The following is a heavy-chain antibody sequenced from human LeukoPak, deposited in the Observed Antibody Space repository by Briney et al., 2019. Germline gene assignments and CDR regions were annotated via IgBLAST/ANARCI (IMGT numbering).Heavy chain of an antibody. CDR3: ARWGSYDAFDI. CDR1: GGSISSYY. Sequence: SETLSLTCTVSGGSISSYYWSWIRQPPGKGLEWIGYTYTSGSTNYNPSLKSRVTISVDTSKNQFSLKLSSVTAADTAVYYCARWGSYDAFDIWGQGTMVTVSS. V-gene: IGHV4-4*09. D-gene: IGHD7-27*01. J-gene: IGHJ3*02. CDR2: TYTSGST.